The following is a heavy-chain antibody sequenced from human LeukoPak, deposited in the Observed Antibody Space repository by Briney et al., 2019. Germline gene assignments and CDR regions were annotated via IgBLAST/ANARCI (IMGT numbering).Heavy chain of an antibody. Sequence: SETLSLTCTVSGGSISSYYWSWIRQPPGKGLEWIGYIYYSGSTNYNPSLKSRVTISVDTSKNQFSLKLSSVTAADTAVYYCAREGWDIVVVPAAFDYWGQGTLVTVSS. J-gene: IGHJ4*02. CDR2: IYYSGST. V-gene: IGHV4-59*01. CDR3: AREGWDIVVVPAAFDY. CDR1: GGSISSYY. D-gene: IGHD2-2*01.